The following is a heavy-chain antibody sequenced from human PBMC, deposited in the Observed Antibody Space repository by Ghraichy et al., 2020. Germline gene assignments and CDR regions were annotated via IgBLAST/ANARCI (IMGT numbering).Heavy chain of an antibody. CDR2: IYYTGIT. Sequence: SETLSLTCTVSGGSVSSGTNFWSWIRQPPGKGLEWIGYIYYTGITNYNPSLKSRVTISVDTSKNQFSLKVTSVTAADTAVYYCARGIQTDYYYYGMDVWGQGTTVTVS. D-gene: IGHD5-18*01. CDR1: GGSVSSGTNF. J-gene: IGHJ6*02. V-gene: IGHV4-61*01. CDR3: ARGIQTDYYYYGMDV.